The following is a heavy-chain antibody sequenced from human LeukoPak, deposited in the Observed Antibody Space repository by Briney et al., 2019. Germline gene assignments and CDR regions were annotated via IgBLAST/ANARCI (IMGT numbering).Heavy chain of an antibody. CDR2: INHDGGDK. CDR3: AITGGPTVTAFDL. J-gene: IGHJ4*02. Sequence: SGGSLRLSCVASGCIFRNYWMSWVRQAPGKGLEWVANINHDGGDKNYVDSVKGRFTISRDNAKSSLYLQMNSLRVEDTAVYYCAITGGPTVTAFDLWGQGILVTVSS. CDR1: GCIFRNYW. V-gene: IGHV3-7*02. D-gene: IGHD4-17*01.